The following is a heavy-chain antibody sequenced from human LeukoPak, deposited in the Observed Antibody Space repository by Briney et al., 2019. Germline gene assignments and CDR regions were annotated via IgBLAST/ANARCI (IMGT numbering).Heavy chain of an antibody. CDR2: IYYSGST. Sequence: PSETLSLTCTVSGGSINSYYWSWIRQPPGKGLEWIGYIYYSGSTKYNPSLKSRVTISVDTSKNQFSLKLSSVTAADTAVYYCARASRDWNYSNYYYYYYMDVWGKGTTVTVSS. J-gene: IGHJ6*03. D-gene: IGHD1-7*01. CDR3: ARASRDWNYSNYYYYYYMDV. CDR1: GGSINSYY. V-gene: IGHV4-59*12.